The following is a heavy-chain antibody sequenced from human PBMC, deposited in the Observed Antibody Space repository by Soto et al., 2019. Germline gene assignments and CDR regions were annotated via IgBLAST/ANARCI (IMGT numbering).Heavy chain of an antibody. Sequence: PGGSLRLCCAASGFTFITYTMNWVRQAPGKGLEWVSGINGGQGRTYYADSVKGRFTISRDNSRNMLFLQMNSLRPEDTAVYYCAKDRHPDGLWSFAHWGQGTPVTVSS. J-gene: IGHJ4*02. D-gene: IGHD3-16*01. CDR1: GFTFITYT. CDR3: AKDRHPDGLWSFAH. CDR2: INGGQGRT. V-gene: IGHV3-23*01.